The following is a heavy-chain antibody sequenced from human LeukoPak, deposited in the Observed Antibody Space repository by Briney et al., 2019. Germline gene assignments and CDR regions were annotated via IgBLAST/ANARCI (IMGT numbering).Heavy chain of an antibody. CDR3: ARDLGVLLWFGELRSSFDY. Sequence: GGSLRLSCAASGFIFSSYAMSWVRQAPGKGLEWVSAISGSGGSTYYADSVKGRFTISRDNSKNTLYLQMNSLRAEDTAVYYCARDLGVLLWFGELRSSFDYWGQGTLVTVSS. V-gene: IGHV3-23*01. CDR2: ISGSGGST. J-gene: IGHJ4*02. CDR1: GFIFSSYA. D-gene: IGHD3-10*01.